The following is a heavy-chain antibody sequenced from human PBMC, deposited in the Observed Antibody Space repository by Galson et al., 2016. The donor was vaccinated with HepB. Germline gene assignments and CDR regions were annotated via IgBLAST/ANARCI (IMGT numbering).Heavy chain of an antibody. CDR2: LYYSGST. CDR3: AGHRGRPWGYYYYGMDF. J-gene: IGHJ6*02. V-gene: IGHV4-39*07. D-gene: IGHD7-27*01. Sequence: ETLSLPCPVSGGSISSSSYYWDWIRPPPGKGLEWIGSLYYSGSTYYNQSLQSRDTISVDTSKNQFSLMLTSVTAADTAVYYCAGHRGRPWGYYYYGMDFWGQGTTVTVSS. CDR1: GGSISSSSYY.